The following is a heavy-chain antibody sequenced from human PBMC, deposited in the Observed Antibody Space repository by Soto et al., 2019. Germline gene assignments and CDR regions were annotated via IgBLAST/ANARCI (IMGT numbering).Heavy chain of an antibody. Sequence: EVQLLESGGGLVQPGGSLRLSCAASGFTFSSYAMSWVRQAPGKGLEWVSAISGSGGSTYYADSVKGRFTISRDNSKNTLYLQMNSLRAEDTAVYYCAKDVVRYFDTTENYYSYMDVWGKGTTVTVSS. CDR2: ISGSGGST. CDR1: GFTFSSYA. V-gene: IGHV3-23*01. J-gene: IGHJ6*03. D-gene: IGHD3-9*01. CDR3: AKDVVRYFDTTENYYSYMDV.